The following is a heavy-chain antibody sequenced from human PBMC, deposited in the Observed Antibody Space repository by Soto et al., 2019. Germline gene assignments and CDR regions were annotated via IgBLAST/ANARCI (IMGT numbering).Heavy chain of an antibody. D-gene: IGHD1-1*01. CDR3: ARDPTTGTYDDYYGMDV. Sequence: QVQLVQSGAEVKKPGSSVKVSCKASGGTFSSYAISWVRQAPGQGLEWMGGVIPIFGTANYAQKFQGRVTITADESTSTDYMELSSLRSEDTAVYYCARDPTTGTYDDYYGMDVWGQGTTVTVS. V-gene: IGHV1-69*01. J-gene: IGHJ6*02. CDR1: GGTFSSYA. CDR2: VIPIFGTA.